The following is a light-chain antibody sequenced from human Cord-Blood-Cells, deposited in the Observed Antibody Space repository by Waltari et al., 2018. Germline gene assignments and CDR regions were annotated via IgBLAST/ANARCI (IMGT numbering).Light chain of an antibody. J-gene: IGLJ3*02. CDR2: GKN. V-gene: IGLV3-19*01. CDR1: SLRSDY. CDR3: NSRDSSGNHLV. Sequence: SSELTQDPAVSVALGPTVRITCQGDSLRSDYASWYQQKPGQAPVLVIYGKNNRPSGIPDRFSGSSSGNTASLTITGAQAEDEADYYCNSRDSSGNHLVFGGGTKLTVL.